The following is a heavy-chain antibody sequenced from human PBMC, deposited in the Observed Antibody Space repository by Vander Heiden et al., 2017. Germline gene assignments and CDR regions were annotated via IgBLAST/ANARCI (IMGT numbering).Heavy chain of an antibody. CDR2: IASNTGNP. V-gene: IGHV7-4-1*02. J-gene: IGHJ5*02. CDR1: GYIFSNSA. D-gene: IGHD3-16*01. Sequence: QVQLVQSGSELKKPGASVKVSCKASGYIFSNSALNWVRQAPGQGFEWMGWIASNTGNPTYDQGFTGRFVFSLDTSVSTAYLQISSLKAEDTAMYYCARDSFYGGGSQVDPGGKGTMVTVSS. CDR3: ARDSFYGGGSQVDP.